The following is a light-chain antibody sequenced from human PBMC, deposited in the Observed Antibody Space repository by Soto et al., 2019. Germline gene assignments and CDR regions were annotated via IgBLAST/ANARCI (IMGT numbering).Light chain of an antibody. J-gene: IGLJ1*01. CDR2: DVS. CDR3: SSYSGSDTYV. CDR1: SSDVGTYNS. V-gene: IGLV2-14*03. Sequence: QSALTQPASVSGSPGQSITISCTGTSSDVGTYNSVSWYLQHPGKAPKLVIYDVSNRPSGVSNRFSGSKSGNSASLTISGLQAEDEADYYCSSYSGSDTYVFGTGTKLTVL.